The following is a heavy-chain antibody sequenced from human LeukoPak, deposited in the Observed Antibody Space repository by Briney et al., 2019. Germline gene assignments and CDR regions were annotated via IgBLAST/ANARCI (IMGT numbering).Heavy chain of an antibody. V-gene: IGHV4-39*01. Sequence: SETLSLTCTVSGGSISSSSYYWGWIRQPPGKGLEWIGSIYYSGSTYYNPSLKSRVTISVDTSKNQFSLQLSSVTAADTAVYYCASFPYYYDSSGIGYWGQGTLVTVSS. CDR3: ASFPYYYDSSGIGY. CDR1: GGSISSSSYY. J-gene: IGHJ4*02. D-gene: IGHD3-22*01. CDR2: IYYSGST.